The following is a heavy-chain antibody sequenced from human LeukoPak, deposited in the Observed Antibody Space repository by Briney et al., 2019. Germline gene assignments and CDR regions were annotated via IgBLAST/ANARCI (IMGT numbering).Heavy chain of an antibody. CDR3: ARGRQCSSGWYYFDY. J-gene: IGHJ4*02. CDR1: GLTVSSNY. CDR2: IYSGGST. Sequence: GGSLRLSCAASGLTVSSNYMNWVRQAPGKGLEWVSVIYSGGSTYYADSVKGRFTISRDNSKNTLDLQMNSLRAEDTAVYYCARGRQCSSGWYYFDYWGQGTLVTVSS. D-gene: IGHD6-19*01. V-gene: IGHV3-66*01.